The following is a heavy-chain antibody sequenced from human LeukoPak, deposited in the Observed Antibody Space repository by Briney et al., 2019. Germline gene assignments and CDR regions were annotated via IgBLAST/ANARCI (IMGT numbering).Heavy chain of an antibody. CDR3: ARQGWLVPDY. D-gene: IGHD6-19*01. J-gene: IGHJ4*02. CDR2: IYYSGST. Sequence: GSLRLSCVASGFPFSSYWMTWVRQAPGKGLEWIGSIYYSGSTYYNPSLKSRVTISVDTSKNQFSLKLSSVTAADTAVYYCARQGWLVPDYWGQGTLVTVSS. V-gene: IGHV4-39*01. CDR1: GFPFSSYW.